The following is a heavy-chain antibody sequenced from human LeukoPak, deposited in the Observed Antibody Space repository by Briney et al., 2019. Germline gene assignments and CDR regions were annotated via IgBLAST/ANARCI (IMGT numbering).Heavy chain of an antibody. Sequence: SETLSLTCAVYGGSFSGYYWSWIRQPPGKGLEWIGYIYYSGSTNYNPSLKSRVTISVDTSKNQFSLKLSSVTAADTAVYYCARASTQYDFWSGYYRRHNYYYYMDVWGKGTTVTVSS. J-gene: IGHJ6*03. CDR3: ARASTQYDFWSGYYRRHNYYYYMDV. CDR1: GGSFSGYY. D-gene: IGHD3-3*01. V-gene: IGHV4-59*01. CDR2: IYYSGST.